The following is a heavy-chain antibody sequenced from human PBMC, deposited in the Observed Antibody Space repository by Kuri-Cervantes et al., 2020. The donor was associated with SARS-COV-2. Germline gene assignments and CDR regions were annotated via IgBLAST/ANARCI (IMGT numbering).Heavy chain of an antibody. J-gene: IGHJ4*02. CDR2: ISYDGSNK. V-gene: IGHV3-30-3*01. D-gene: IGHD2-15*01. CDR1: GFTFSSYA. Sequence: GGSLRLSCAASGFTFSSYAMHWVRQAPGKGLEWVAVISYDGSNKYYADSVKGRFTISRDNSKNALYLQMNSLRAEDTAVYYCANPDGDLEGGGFDYWGQGTLVTVSS. CDR3: ANPDGDLEGGGFDY.